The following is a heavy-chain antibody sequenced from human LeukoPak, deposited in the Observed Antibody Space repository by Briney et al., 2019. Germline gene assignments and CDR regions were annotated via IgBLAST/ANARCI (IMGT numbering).Heavy chain of an antibody. CDR1: GGSISSSSYY. J-gene: IGHJ6*03. Sequence: PSETLSLTCTVSGGSISSSSYYWGWIRQPPGKGLEWIGEIYHSGSTNYNPSLKSRVTISVDKSKNQFSLKLSSVTAADTAVYYCARDTLYSSSPYYYYYMDVWGKGTTVTVSS. CDR3: ARDTLYSSSPYYYYYMDV. D-gene: IGHD6-6*01. CDR2: IYHSGST. V-gene: IGHV4-39*07.